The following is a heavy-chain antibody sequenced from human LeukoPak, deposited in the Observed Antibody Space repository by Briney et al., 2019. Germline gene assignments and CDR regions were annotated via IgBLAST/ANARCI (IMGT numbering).Heavy chain of an antibody. CDR3: ARGYSGYDRNWFDP. CDR2: IYYSGST. Sequence: SETLSLTCTVSGGSISSSSYYWGWIRQPPGKGLEWIGSIYYSGSTYYNPSLKSRVTISVDTSKNQFSLKLSSVTAADTAVYYCARGYSGYDRNWFDPWGQGTLVTVSS. V-gene: IGHV4-39*07. D-gene: IGHD5-12*01. J-gene: IGHJ5*02. CDR1: GGSISSSSYY.